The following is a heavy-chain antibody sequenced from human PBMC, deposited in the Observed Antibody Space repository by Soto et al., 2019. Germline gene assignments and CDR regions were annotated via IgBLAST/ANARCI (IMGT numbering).Heavy chain of an antibody. CDR1: GFSLTSGVVG. Sequence: QITLKESGPTLVKPTQTLTLTCTFSGFSLTSGVVGVGWIRQPPGEALEWLALIYWNDEQYYNPSLRNRLTITRDTSKNQVALTMNNMDPVDTATYYCAHRLPGPSGYDCWGQGTTVTVSS. J-gene: IGHJ6*02. V-gene: IGHV2-5*01. CDR3: AHRLPGPSGYDC. D-gene: IGHD1-20*01. CDR2: IYWNDEQ.